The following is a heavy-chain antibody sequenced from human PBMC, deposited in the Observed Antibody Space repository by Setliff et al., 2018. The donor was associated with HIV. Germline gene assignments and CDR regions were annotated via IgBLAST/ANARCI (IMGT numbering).Heavy chain of an antibody. D-gene: IGHD3-16*01. CDR3: ARSQNWGSRWHFDL. Sequence: ASETLSLACDVSGDSISDYYWSWVRQSPEKGLLWIAYVSSTGSTNHNPSLEGRVTISLDVSKQQFSLNLTSVTAADTALYFCARSQNWGSRWHFDLWGRGTQVTVSS. CDR2: VSSTGST. J-gene: IGHJ2*01. V-gene: IGHV4-59*01. CDR1: GDSISDYY.